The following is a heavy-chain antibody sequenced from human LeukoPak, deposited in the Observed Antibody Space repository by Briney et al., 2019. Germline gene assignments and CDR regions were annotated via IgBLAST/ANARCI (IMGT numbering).Heavy chain of an antibody. V-gene: IGHV4-59*01. CDR3: ARDRSRDGYKGDRFDI. J-gene: IGHJ3*02. D-gene: IGHD5-24*01. CDR1: GFTFSSYA. CDR2: IYYSGST. Sequence: MSGGSLRLSCAASGFTFSSYAMSWVRQAPGKGLEWIGYIYYSGSTNYNPSLKSRVTISVDTSNNQFSLKLTSVTAADTAVYYCARDRSRDGYKGDRFDIWGQGTMVTVSS.